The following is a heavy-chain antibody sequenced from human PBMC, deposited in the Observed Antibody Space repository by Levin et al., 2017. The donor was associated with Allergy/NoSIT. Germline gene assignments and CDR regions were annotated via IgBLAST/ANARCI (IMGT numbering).Heavy chain of an antibody. J-gene: IGHJ6*03. CDR1: GYTFIGHY. CDR2: IDPNIGDT. D-gene: IGHD3-9*01. Sequence: GASVKVSCKASGYTFIGHYIHWVRQAPGQGLEWMGWIDPNIGDTKYAERFQGRVTMSRDTSTSTAYMELNSVRFYDTAVYFCARYYRYYMDVWGKGTTVTVSS. CDR3: ARYYRYYMDV. V-gene: IGHV1-2*02.